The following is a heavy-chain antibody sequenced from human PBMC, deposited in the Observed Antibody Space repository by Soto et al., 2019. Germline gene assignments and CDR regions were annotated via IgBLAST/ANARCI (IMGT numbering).Heavy chain of an antibody. CDR3: ARVCSSTVASYYYYYMDV. D-gene: IGHD2-2*01. CDR1: GFTFSDYY. Sequence: QVQLVESGGGLVKPGGSLRLSCAASGFTFSDYYMSWIRQAPGKGLEWVSYISSSGSTIYYADSVKGRFTISRDNDKNSLYLQMNSLRAEDTAVYYCARVCSSTVASYYYYYMDVWGKGTTVTVSS. V-gene: IGHV3-11*01. CDR2: ISSSGSTI. J-gene: IGHJ6*03.